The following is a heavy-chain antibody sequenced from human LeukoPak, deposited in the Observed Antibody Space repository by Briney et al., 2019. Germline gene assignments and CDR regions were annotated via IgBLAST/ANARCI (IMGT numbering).Heavy chain of an antibody. V-gene: IGHV4-59*12. D-gene: IGHD5-18*01. CDR3: ARGTRRYSYGYRWFDP. CDR2: ISYSRNT. Sequence: PSETLSLTCTVSGASISSDYWSWIRQPPGKGLEWIGFISYSRNTNYNPSLKSRVTISVDTSKNQFSLKLSSVPAADTAVYYCARGTRRYSYGYRWFDPWGQGTLVTVS. J-gene: IGHJ5*02. CDR1: GASISSDY.